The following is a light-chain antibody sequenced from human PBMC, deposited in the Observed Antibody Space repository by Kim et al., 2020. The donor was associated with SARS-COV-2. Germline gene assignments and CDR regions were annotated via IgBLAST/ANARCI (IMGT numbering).Light chain of an antibody. V-gene: IGKV1-5*01. Sequence: DIHMTQSPSTLSASVGDRVTITCRASQSISTWLAWYQQKPGKAPKLLIYDASSLETGVPSRFSGSGSGTEFTLTISSLQPDDFATYYCQQYNTYSTIGQGTKLEI. CDR1: QSISTW. CDR2: DAS. CDR3: QQYNTYST. J-gene: IGKJ2*01.